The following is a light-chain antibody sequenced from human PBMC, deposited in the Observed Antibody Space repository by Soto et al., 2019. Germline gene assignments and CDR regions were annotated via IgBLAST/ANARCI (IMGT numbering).Light chain of an antibody. V-gene: IGLV1-51*01. CDR3: AASHDSRNGWV. CDR1: SSNIGGNS. CDR2: DDN. J-gene: IGLJ3*02. Sequence: QSVMTQPPSVSAAPGQKVTISCSGSSSNIGGNSVSWYQQLPGTAPKLLIYDDNKRPSGIPDRFSGSKSGTSATLGITGFQTGDEADYYCAASHDSRNGWVFGGGTKLIVL.